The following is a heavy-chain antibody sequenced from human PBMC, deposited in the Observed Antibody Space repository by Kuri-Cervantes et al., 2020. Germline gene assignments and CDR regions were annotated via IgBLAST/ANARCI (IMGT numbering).Heavy chain of an antibody. J-gene: IGHJ4*02. V-gene: IGHV1-8*02. Sequence: ASVKVSCKASGYAFTGNDINWVRQATGQGLEWVGWMNPNSGNTGCAQKFQGRVTMTRDTSRSTAYMDLNSLRSDDTAVYFCTRGPFPSPYWGQGTLVTVSS. CDR1: GYAFTGND. CDR3: TRGPFPSPY. CDR2: MNPNSGNT.